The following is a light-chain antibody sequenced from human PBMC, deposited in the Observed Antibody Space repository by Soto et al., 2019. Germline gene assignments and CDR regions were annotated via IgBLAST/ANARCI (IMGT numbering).Light chain of an antibody. CDR3: AAWDDSLIGPV. Sequence: QSVLTQAPSASGIPGQRVTISCSGSTFNIGRYGVDWYQHLPGTAPKLLIYSNNERPSGVPDRFSGSQSGTSASLAISGLQSEDEADSYCAAWDDSLIGPVFGGGTKVTVL. CDR2: SNN. J-gene: IGLJ2*01. V-gene: IGLV1-44*01. CDR1: TFNIGRYG.